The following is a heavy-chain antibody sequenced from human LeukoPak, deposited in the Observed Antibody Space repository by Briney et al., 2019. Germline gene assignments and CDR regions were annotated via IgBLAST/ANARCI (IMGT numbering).Heavy chain of an antibody. V-gene: IGHV3-23*01. J-gene: IGHJ4*02. CDR2: ITFDGAGT. Sequence: PGGSLRLSCAASGFTFSSYAMNWVRQAPGKGLEWVSVITFDGAGTNYADSVKGRFTISRGNSKNTLYLQMNSLTAEDTAISYGAREMPGDFVYWGRGTRVTVSS. CDR1: GFTFSSYA. CDR3: AREMPGDFVY. D-gene: IGHD2-2*01.